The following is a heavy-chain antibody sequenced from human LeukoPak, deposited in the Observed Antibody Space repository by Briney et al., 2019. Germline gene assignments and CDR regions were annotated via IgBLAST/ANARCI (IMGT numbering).Heavy chain of an antibody. CDR3: ARGRRAASGPSTLFDY. J-gene: IGHJ4*02. V-gene: IGHV5-51*01. CDR1: GYSFTIYW. CDR2: IYPGDSDT. Sequence: GESLKISCKGSGYSFTIYWIGWVRQMPGKGLEWMGIIYPGDSDTRYSPSFQGQVTISADRSTSTAYLQWSSLKASDTAMYYYARGRRAASGPSTLFDYWGQGTLVTVSS. D-gene: IGHD6-25*01.